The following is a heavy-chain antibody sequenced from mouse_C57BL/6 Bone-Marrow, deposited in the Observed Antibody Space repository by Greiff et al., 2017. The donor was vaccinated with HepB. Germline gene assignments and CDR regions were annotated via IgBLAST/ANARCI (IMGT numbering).Heavy chain of an antibody. V-gene: IGHV1-50*01. J-gene: IGHJ4*01. CDR1: GYTFTSYW. CDR3: ARRGLRPHYYAMDY. Sequence: QVQLQQPGAELVKPGASVKLSCKASGYTFTSYWMQWVKQRPGQGLEWIGEIDPSDSYTNYNQKFKGKATLTVDTSSSPAYMQLSSLTSEDSAVYYCARRGLRPHYYAMDYWGQGTSVTVSS. CDR2: IDPSDSYT. D-gene: IGHD2-4*01.